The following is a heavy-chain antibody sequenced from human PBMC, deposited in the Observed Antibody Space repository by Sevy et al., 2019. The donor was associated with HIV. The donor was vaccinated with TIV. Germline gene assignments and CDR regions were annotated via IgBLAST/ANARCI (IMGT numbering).Heavy chain of an antibody. CDR1: GFTFSDYY. CDR3: ARDQRGLYYDSSGYYGLDY. D-gene: IGHD3-22*01. J-gene: IGHJ4*02. V-gene: IGHV3-11*01. Sequence: GGCLRLSCAASGFTFSDYYMSWIRQAPGKGLEWVSYISSSGSTIYYADSVKGRFTISRDNAKNSLYLQMNSLRAEDTAVYYCARDQRGLYYDSSGYYGLDYWGQGTLVTVSS. CDR2: ISSSGSTI.